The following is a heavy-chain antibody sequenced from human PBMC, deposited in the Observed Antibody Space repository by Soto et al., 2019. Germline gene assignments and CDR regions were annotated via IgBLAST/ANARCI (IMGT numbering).Heavy chain of an antibody. CDR1: GFTFSSNG. D-gene: IGHD3-22*01. V-gene: IGHV3-30*18. CDR3: AKDGEGFYYYDSSGPKRWFDY. J-gene: IGHJ5*01. Sequence: PGGSLRLSCAASGFTFSSNGMHWVRQAPGKGLEWVALISYDGSNKFYADSVKGRFTITRDNSKNTLYLQMNSLRPDDTAVYYCAKDGEGFYYYDSSGPKRWFDYWGQGTRVTVSS. CDR2: ISYDGSNK.